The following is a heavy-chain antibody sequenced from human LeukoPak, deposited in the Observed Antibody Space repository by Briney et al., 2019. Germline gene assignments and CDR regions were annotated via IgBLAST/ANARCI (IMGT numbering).Heavy chain of an antibody. CDR3: AKDAGDYYDSSGGHFDY. CDR2: ISYDGSNK. V-gene: IGHV3-30*18. J-gene: IGHJ4*02. Sequence: GGSLRLSCTASGFAFSSYWMSWVRQAPGKGLEGVAVISYDGSNKYYADSVKGRFTISRDNSKNTLYLQMNSLRAEDTAVYYCAKDAGDYYDSSGGHFDYWGQGTLVTVSS. D-gene: IGHD3-22*01. CDR1: GFAFSSYW.